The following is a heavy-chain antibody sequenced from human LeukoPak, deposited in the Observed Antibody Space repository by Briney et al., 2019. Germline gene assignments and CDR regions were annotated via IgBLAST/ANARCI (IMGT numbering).Heavy chain of an antibody. Sequence: VASVKVSCKASGYTFTSYDINWVRQAPGQGLEWMGWMNPNSGNTGYAQKFQGRVTMTRNTSISTAYMELSSLRFEDTAVYYCARVGTIFGVVTELDTYGMDVWGQGTTVTVSS. V-gene: IGHV1-8*01. CDR2: MNPNSGNT. CDR1: GYTFTSYD. D-gene: IGHD3-3*01. J-gene: IGHJ6*02. CDR3: ARVGTIFGVVTELDTYGMDV.